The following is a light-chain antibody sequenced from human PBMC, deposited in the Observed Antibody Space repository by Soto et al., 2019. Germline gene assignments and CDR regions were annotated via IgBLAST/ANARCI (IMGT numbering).Light chain of an antibody. V-gene: IGLV2-14*01. Sequence: QSALTQPASVSGSPGQSITISCTGTSSDVGGYNYVSWYQQHPGKAPKLMIYEVSHRPSGVSSRFSASKSGSTASLTISGLQAEDEADYYCSSYTSSSPCVFGAGTKVTVL. CDR2: EVS. CDR3: SSYTSSSPCV. CDR1: SSDVGGYNY. J-gene: IGLJ1*01.